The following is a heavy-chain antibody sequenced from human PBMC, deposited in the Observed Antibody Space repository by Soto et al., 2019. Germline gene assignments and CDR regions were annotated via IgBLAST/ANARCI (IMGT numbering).Heavy chain of an antibody. CDR2: INPNSGGT. V-gene: IGHV1-2*04. CDR1: GYTFTGYY. J-gene: IGHJ5*02. D-gene: IGHD6-13*01. Sequence: ASVKVSCTASGYTFTGYYMHWVRQAPGQGLEWMGWINPNSGGTNYAQKFQGWVTMTRDTSISTAYMELSRLRSDDTAVYYCARTIAAAGSFWFDPWGQGTLVTVSS. CDR3: ARTIAAAGSFWFDP.